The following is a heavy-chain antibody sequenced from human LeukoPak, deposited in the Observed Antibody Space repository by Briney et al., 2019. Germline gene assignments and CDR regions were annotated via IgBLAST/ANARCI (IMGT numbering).Heavy chain of an antibody. CDR2: MNPNSGNT. D-gene: IGHD6-19*01. V-gene: IGHV1-8*01. CDR3: ARGDLGNGWYYYMDV. CDR1: GYTFTSYD. Sequence: ASVKVSCKASGYTFTSYDINWVRQATGQGLEWMGWMNPNSGNTGYAQKFQGRVTMTRNTSISTAYMELSSLRSGDTAVYYCARGDLGNGWYYYMDVWGKGTTVTISS. J-gene: IGHJ6*03.